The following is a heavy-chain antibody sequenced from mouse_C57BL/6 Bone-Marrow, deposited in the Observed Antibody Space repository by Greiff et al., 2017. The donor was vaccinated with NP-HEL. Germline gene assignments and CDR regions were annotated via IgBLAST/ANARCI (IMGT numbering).Heavy chain of an antibody. CDR1: GFTFSSYA. V-gene: IGHV5-4*03. CDR3: ARALHYYYGSSPDY. CDR2: ISDGGSYT. D-gene: IGHD1-1*01. J-gene: IGHJ2*01. Sequence: EVKVEESGGGLVKPGGSLKLSCAASGFTFSSYAMSWVRQTPEKRLEWVATISDGGSYTYYPDNVKGRFTISRDNAKNNLYLQMSHLKSEDTAMYYCARALHYYYGSSPDYWGQGTTLTVSS.